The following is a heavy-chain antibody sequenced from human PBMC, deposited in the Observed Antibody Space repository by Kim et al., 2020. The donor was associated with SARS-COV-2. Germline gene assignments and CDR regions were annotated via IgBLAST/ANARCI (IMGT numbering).Heavy chain of an antibody. CDR3: ARAHSGSYYSDFDY. Sequence: GGSLRLSCAASGFTFSSYAMNWVRQAPGKGLEWVAVISYDGSNKYYADSVKGRFTISRDNSKNTLYLQMNSLRAEDTAVYYCARAHSGSYYSDFDYRGQG. J-gene: IGHJ4*02. D-gene: IGHD1-26*01. CDR2: ISYDGSNK. CDR1: GFTFSSYA. V-gene: IGHV3-30-3*01.